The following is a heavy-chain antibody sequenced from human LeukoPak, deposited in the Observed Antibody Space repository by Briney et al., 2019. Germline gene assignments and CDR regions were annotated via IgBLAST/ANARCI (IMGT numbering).Heavy chain of an antibody. D-gene: IGHD3-10*01. CDR2: IYYSGST. CDR3: ARLGSASWYFDL. V-gene: IGHV4-59*01. CDR1: GGSISSYY. Sequence: SETLPLTCTVSGGSISSYYWSWIRQPAGKGLEWIAYIYYSGSTSYNPSLKSRVTISLDTSKNQLSLKLNSVTAADTAVYYCARLGSASWYFDLWGRGSLVTVSS. J-gene: IGHJ2*01.